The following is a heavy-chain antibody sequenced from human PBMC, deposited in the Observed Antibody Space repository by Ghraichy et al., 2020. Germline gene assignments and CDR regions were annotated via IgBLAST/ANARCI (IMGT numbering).Heavy chain of an antibody. V-gene: IGHV4-4*02. J-gene: IGHJ5*02. CDR1: GGSISSSNW. CDR3: ARVGKDNWNYPNWFDP. CDR2: IYHSGST. D-gene: IGHD1-7*01. Sequence: SETLSLTCAVSGGSISSSNWWSWVRQPPGKGLEWIGEIYHSGSTNYNPSLKSRVTISVDKSKNQFSLKLSSVTAADTAVYYCARVGKDNWNYPNWFDPWGQGTLVTVSS.